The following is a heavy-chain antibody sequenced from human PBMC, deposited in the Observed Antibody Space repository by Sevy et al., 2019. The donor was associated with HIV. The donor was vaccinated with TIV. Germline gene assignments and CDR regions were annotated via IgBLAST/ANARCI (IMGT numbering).Heavy chain of an antibody. CDR1: GFTFSDHY. D-gene: IGHD6-13*01. CDR2: IRNKADGYTT. Sequence: GGSLRLSCVASGFTFSDHYMEWVRQAPGKGLEWVGRIRNKADGYTTEYAALVKGRFTISRDESKNSLYVQMNSLKAEDTAVYYCATHAGIAAAGRVFDYWGQGTLVTVSS. J-gene: IGHJ4*02. CDR3: ATHAGIAAAGRVFDY. V-gene: IGHV3-72*01.